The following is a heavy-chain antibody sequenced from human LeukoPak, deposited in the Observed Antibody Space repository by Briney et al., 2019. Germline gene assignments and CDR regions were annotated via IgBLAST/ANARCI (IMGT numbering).Heavy chain of an antibody. CDR3: ARRRVLLWFGELLSPFDY. Sequence: SETLSLTCAVYGGSFSGYYWSWIRQPPGKGLEWIGEINHSGSTNYNPSLKSRVTISVDTSKNQFSLKLSSVTAADTAVYYCARRRVLLWFGELLSPFDYWGQGTLVTVSS. V-gene: IGHV4-34*01. J-gene: IGHJ4*02. CDR2: INHSGST. CDR1: GGSFSGYY. D-gene: IGHD3-10*01.